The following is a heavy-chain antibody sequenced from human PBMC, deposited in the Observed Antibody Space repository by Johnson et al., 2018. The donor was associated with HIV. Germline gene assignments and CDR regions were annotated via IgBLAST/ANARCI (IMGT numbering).Heavy chain of an antibody. CDR3: ARANWAHVDAFDI. Sequence: VLLVESGGGLVQPGGSLRLSCAASGFTFSSYWMHWVRQAPGKGLVWVSRINSDGSSTSYADSVKGRFTISRDNAKNTLYLQMNSLRAEDTAVYYWARANWAHVDAFDIWGQVTMVTVSS. V-gene: IGHV3-74*02. CDR2: INSDGSST. D-gene: IGHD7-27*01. CDR1: GFTFSSYW. J-gene: IGHJ3*02.